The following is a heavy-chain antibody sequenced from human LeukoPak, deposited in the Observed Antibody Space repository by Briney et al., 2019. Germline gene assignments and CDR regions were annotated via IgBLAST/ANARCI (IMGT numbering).Heavy chain of an antibody. D-gene: IGHD3/OR15-3a*01. J-gene: IGHJ3*01. Sequence: SETLPLTCIVSGGSLISRHWSWIRQPAGKGLEWIGHIHSSGSTNYNPSLKSRVSMSVDTSTNHFSLRLTSVTAADTAVYYCARRWTAENTFDLWGQGTMVTVSS. CDR2: IHSSGST. V-gene: IGHV4-4*07. CDR3: ARRWTAENTFDL. CDR1: GGSLISRH.